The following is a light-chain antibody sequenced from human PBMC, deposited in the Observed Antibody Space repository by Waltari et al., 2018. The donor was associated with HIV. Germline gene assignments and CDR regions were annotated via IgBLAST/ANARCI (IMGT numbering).Light chain of an antibody. Sequence: QSAQTKHATESGSPGQSIPNSCTHASRDDWRYHQGSWYQQYPGKAPKLMIYEVSKRPSGVSNRFSGSKSGNTASLTISGLQAEDEADYYCCSYAATSTFVFGTGTKVTVL. CDR2: EVS. V-gene: IGLV2-23*02. CDR1: SRDDWRYHQ. CDR3: CSYAATSTFV. J-gene: IGLJ1*01.